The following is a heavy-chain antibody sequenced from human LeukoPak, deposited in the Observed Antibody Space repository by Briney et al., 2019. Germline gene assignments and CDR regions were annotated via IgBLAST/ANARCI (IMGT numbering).Heavy chain of an antibody. Sequence: ASVKVSCKAYGDTFTGYYMHWVRQAPGQGLEWMGWINPNSGGTNYAQKFQGRVTMTRDTSISTAYMALSRLRSDDTAVYYCARNVGPLYDSSIYYWDYFDYWAQGTLVTVSS. CDR1: GDTFTGYY. CDR3: ARNVGPLYDSSIYYWDYFDY. D-gene: IGHD3-22*01. CDR2: INPNSGGT. J-gene: IGHJ4*02. V-gene: IGHV1-2*02.